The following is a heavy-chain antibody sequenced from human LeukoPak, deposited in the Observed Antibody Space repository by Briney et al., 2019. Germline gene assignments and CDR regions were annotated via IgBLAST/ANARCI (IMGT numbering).Heavy chain of an antibody. CDR1: GFTFSSYG. J-gene: IGHJ4*02. D-gene: IGHD3-10*01. CDR2: ISYDGSNK. Sequence: GRSLRLSCAASGFTFSSYGMHWVRQAPGKGLEWVAVISYDGSNKYYADSVKGRFTISRDNSKNTLNLQMNSLRAEDTAVYYCAKGFRPFDYWGQGTLVSVSS. CDR3: AKGFRPFDY. V-gene: IGHV3-30*18.